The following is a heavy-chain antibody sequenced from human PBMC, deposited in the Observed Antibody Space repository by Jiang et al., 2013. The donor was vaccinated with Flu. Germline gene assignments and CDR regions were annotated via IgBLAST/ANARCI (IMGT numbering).Heavy chain of an antibody. CDR3: AREKLLWFGRKYYFDY. CDR2: VNHSGRT. V-gene: IGHV4-34*01. J-gene: IGHJ4*02. CDR1: GESFSRYY. D-gene: IGHD3-10*01. Sequence: LLKPSETLSLTCAVYGESFSRYYWSWIRQPPGKGLEWIGEVNHSGRTKYNPSLKSRVTISIDTSKNQFSLKLSSVTAADTAVYYCAREKLLWFGRKYYFDYWGQGTLVTVSS.